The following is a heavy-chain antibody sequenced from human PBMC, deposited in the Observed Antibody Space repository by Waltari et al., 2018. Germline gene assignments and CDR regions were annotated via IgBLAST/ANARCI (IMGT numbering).Heavy chain of an antibody. J-gene: IGHJ4*02. V-gene: IGHV4-34*01. CDR3: GRAPATSWFGYSVY. CDR1: GASFGGFY. Sequence: QVQLQQWGAGLLKPSETLSLTCGESGASFGGFYWSWIRQAPGKGLEWIGDITHTGDSNINPSLKSRLTISVDTSKRQVSLELTSVTPADTAVYYCGRAPATSWFGYSVYWGQGTVVTVSS. CDR2: ITHTGDS. D-gene: IGHD2-2*01.